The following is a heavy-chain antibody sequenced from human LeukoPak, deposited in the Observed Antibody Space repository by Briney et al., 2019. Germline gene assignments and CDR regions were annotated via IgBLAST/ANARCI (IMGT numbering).Heavy chain of an antibody. CDR3: ARDRSGSFYDY. Sequence: SETLSLTCSVSGDTISAFYWSWIRQPAGKELEWIGRIHGSGSSNYNPSLKSRVTMSVDMSKNQFSLKLTSMIAADTAIYYCARDRSGSFYDYWGQGTPVTVSS. V-gene: IGHV4-4*07. CDR1: GDTISAFY. CDR2: IHGSGSS. D-gene: IGHD1-26*01. J-gene: IGHJ4*02.